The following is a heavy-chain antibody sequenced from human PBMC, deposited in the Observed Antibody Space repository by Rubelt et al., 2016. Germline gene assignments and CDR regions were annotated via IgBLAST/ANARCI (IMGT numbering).Heavy chain of an antibody. J-gene: IGHJ4*02. Sequence: QVQLVQSGSELKKPGASVQVSCKASGYTFTSYAMNWVRQAPGQGLEWMGWINPSSGGTNYAQKFQGRVTMTRERSISTAYMELSTLRSDDTAVYYCARGSIAAHSYLDYWGQGTLVIVSS. CDR2: INPSSGGT. V-gene: IGHV1-2*02. CDR3: ARGSIAAHSYLDY. D-gene: IGHD6-6*01. CDR1: GYTFTSYA.